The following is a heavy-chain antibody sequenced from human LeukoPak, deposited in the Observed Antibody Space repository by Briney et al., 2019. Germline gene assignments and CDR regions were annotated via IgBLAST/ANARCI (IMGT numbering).Heavy chain of an antibody. V-gene: IGHV3-49*04. J-gene: IGHJ6*03. Sequence: GGSLRLSCTASGFTFGDYAMSWVRQAPGKGLEWVGFIRSKAYGGTTEYAASVKGRFTISRDDSKSIAYLQMNSLKTEDTAVYYITRAPYYDFWGGYFAYYYSHMDVWGKGTTVTVSS. D-gene: IGHD3-3*01. CDR1: GFTFGDYA. CDR3: TRAPYYDFWGGYFAYYYSHMDV. CDR2: IRSKAYGGTT.